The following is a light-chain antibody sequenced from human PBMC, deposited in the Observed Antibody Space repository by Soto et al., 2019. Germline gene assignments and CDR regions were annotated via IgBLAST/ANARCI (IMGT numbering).Light chain of an antibody. J-gene: IGLJ1*01. Sequence: QLVLTQPPSASATPGQRVTISCSGSGSNIVSNTVNWYQQLPGTAPKLLIYRNNQRPSGVPARFSASKSVTSASLAISGLQSEDEGDYYCAAWDDSLNGYVFGAGTKVTVL. CDR2: RNN. CDR3: AAWDDSLNGYV. V-gene: IGLV1-44*01. CDR1: GSNIVSNT.